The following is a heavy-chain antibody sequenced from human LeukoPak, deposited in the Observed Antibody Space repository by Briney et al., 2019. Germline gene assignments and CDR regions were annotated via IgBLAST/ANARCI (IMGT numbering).Heavy chain of an antibody. CDR2: VGVGHDT. Sequence: GGSLRLSCAASGFTLSSYEMHWARQPSGKGLEWVSAVGVGHDTFYGGSVKGRFTISRDNARNSVYLQMHSLRAGDTGVYYCARESGGSGTLPYDFWGHGTMVTVSS. V-gene: IGHV3-13*01. J-gene: IGHJ3*01. D-gene: IGHD3-10*01. CDR3: ARESGGSGTLPYDF. CDR1: GFTLSSYE.